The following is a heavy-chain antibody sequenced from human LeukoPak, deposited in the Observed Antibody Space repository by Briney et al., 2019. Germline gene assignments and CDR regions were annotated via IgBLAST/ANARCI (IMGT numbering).Heavy chain of an antibody. CDR3: VKEESYGSGSYYHNWFDP. J-gene: IGHJ5*02. CDR1: GGSFSGYY. D-gene: IGHD3-10*01. CDR2: INHSGST. V-gene: IGHV4-34*01. Sequence: SETLFLTCAVYGGSFSGYYWSWIRQPPGKGLEWIGEINHSGSTNYNPSLKSRVTISVDTSKNQFSLKLSSVTAADTAVYYCVKEESYGSGSYYHNWFDPWGQGTLVTVSS.